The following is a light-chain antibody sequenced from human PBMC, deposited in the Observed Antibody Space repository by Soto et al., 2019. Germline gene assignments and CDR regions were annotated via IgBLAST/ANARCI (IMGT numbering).Light chain of an antibody. V-gene: IGLV2-8*01. J-gene: IGLJ1*01. CDR3: CSYEGSSLYV. CDR1: SSDVGYYDY. Sequence: QSVLTQPPSASGFPGQSVTISCTGTSSDVGYYDYVSWYQQHPGKAPKLVIYEVTKRPSGVPDRVSASKSGNTASLTISGLQDEEEADYYCCSYEGSSLYVFGTGTKVTV. CDR2: EVT.